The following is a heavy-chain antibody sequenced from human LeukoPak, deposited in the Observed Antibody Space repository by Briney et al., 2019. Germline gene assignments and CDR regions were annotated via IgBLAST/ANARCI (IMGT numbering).Heavy chain of an antibody. J-gene: IGHJ5*02. CDR1: GFTFDDYA. CDR3: ARAAGQWLVKNNNWFDP. CDR2: ISWNSGSI. D-gene: IGHD6-19*01. Sequence: PGGSLRLSCAASGFTFDDYAMHWVRQAPGKGLEWVSGISWNSGSIGYADSVKGRFTISRDNSKNTLYLQMNSLRAEDTAVYYCARAAGQWLVKNNNWFDPWGQGTLVTVSS. V-gene: IGHV3-9*01.